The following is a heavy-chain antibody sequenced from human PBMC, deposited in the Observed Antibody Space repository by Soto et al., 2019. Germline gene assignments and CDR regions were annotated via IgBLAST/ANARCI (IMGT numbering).Heavy chain of an antibody. D-gene: IGHD2-2*01. CDR1: GFTFSSYA. V-gene: IGHV3-23*01. Sequence: EVQLLESGGGLVQPGGSLRLSCAASGFTFSSYAMSWVRQAPGKGLEWGSAISGSGGSTYYADSVKGRFTISRDNSKNTLYLQMNSLRAEDTAVYYCAKDRGYCSSTSCYIFDYWGQGTLVTVSS. CDR3: AKDRGYCSSTSCYIFDY. CDR2: ISGSGGST. J-gene: IGHJ4*02.